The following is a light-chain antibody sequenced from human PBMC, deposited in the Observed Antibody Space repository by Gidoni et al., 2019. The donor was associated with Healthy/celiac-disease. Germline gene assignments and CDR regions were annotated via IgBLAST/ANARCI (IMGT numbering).Light chain of an antibody. CDR2: DAS. J-gene: IGKJ1*01. Sequence: EIVLTQSPATLSLPPGERATLSCRASQSVSSYLAWYQQKPGQAPRLLIYDASNRATGIPARFSGSGSGTDFTLTISSLEPEDFAVYYCQQRSNRGTFXQXTKVEIK. V-gene: IGKV3-11*01. CDR3: QQRSNRGT. CDR1: QSVSSY.